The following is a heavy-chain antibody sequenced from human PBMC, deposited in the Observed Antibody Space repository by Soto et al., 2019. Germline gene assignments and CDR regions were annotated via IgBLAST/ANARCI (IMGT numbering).Heavy chain of an antibody. D-gene: IGHD2-21*01. CDR1: GYTFTGYY. J-gene: IGHJ6*02. CDR2: INPNSGGT. CDR3: ARDLYCDPKSRYYYYYGMDV. V-gene: IGHV1-2*04. Sequence: QVQLVQSGAEVKKPGASVKVSCKASGYTFTGYYMHWVRQAPGQGLEWMGWINPNSGGTNYAQKFQGWVTMTRDTSISTAYMELSRLRSDDTAVYYCARDLYCDPKSRYYYYYGMDVWGQGTTVTVSS.